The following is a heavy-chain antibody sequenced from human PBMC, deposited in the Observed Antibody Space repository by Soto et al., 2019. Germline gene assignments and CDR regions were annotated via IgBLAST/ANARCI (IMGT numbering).Heavy chain of an antibody. Sequence: ASVKVSCKASGYTFSNYGISWVRRAPGQGLEWMGWISGYNGNTAYARNLQDRITMTIDAPTTTAYMELRSLRSDDTAVYYCARAEGIREFEFWGLGTLVTVSS. D-gene: IGHD3-3*02. CDR3: ARAEGIREFEF. CDR2: ISGYNGNT. CDR1: GYTFSNYG. V-gene: IGHV1-18*04. J-gene: IGHJ4*02.